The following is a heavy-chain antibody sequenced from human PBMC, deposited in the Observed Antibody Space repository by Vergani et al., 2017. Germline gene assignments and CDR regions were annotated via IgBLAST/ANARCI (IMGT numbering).Heavy chain of an antibody. D-gene: IGHD3-16*01. Sequence: QMQLVQSGPEVKKPGTSVKVSCKASGFTFTSSAVQWVRQARGQRLEWIGWIVVGSGNTNYAQKFQERVTITRDMSTSPAYMELSSLRSEDTAVYYCAAGRXLYDYVWGSQYYYYYMDVWGKGTTVTVSS. CDR2: IVVGSGNT. CDR1: GFTFTSSA. J-gene: IGHJ6*03. V-gene: IGHV1-58*01. CDR3: AAGRXLYDYVWGSQYYYYYMDV.